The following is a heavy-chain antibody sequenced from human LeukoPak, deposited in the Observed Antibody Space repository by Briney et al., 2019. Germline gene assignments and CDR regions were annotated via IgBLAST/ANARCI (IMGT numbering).Heavy chain of an antibody. CDR1: GFTFSSYA. D-gene: IGHD2-2*01. CDR3: ASEGKYQLLFPKGWFDP. Sequence: GGSLRLSCAASGFTFSSYAMHWVRQAPGKGLEWVAVISYDGSNKYYADSVKGRFTISRDNSKNSLYLQMNSLRAEDTAVYYCASEGKYQLLFPKGWFDPWGQGTLVTVSS. J-gene: IGHJ5*02. CDR2: ISYDGSNK. V-gene: IGHV3-30-3*01.